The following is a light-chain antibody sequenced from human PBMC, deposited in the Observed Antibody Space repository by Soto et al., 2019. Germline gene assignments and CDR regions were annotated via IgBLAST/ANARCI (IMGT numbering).Light chain of an antibody. Sequence: QSVLTQPPSASGTPGQRVTISCSGSSSNIGSNTVNWYQQLPGTAPKLLIYSNNQRPSGVPDRFSGSKSGTSASLAISWLQSEDEADYYCAAWDDSLNGVVFGGGTQLTV. CDR1: SSNIGSNT. CDR2: SNN. J-gene: IGLJ2*01. V-gene: IGLV1-44*01. CDR3: AAWDDSLNGVV.